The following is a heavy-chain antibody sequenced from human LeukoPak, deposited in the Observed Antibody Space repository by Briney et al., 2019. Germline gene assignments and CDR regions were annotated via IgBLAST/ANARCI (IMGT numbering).Heavy chain of an antibody. CDR2: ISDSGGST. V-gene: IGHV3-23*01. CDR1: GFTFSRYG. J-gene: IGHJ4*02. Sequence: PGGTLRLSCAASGFTFSRYGMTWVRQAPGKGLEWVSTISDSGGSTYYADSVKGRFTISRDNSKNTLYLQMNSLRAEDTAIYYCATGAYFDHWSQGTLVTVSS. CDR3: ATGAYFDH.